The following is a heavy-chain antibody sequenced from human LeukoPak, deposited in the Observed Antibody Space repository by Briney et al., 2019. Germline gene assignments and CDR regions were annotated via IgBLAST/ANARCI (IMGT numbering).Heavy chain of an antibody. D-gene: IGHD3-10*01. Sequence: ASVKVSCKASGGTFSSYAISWVRQATGQGLEWMGWMNPNSGNTGYAQKFQGRVTMTRNTSISTAYMELSSLRSEDTAVYYCARGRGGGYYYGSGSYQNWFDPWGQGTLVTVSS. CDR2: MNPNSGNT. V-gene: IGHV1-8*02. CDR1: GGTFSSYA. CDR3: ARGRGGGYYYGSGSYQNWFDP. J-gene: IGHJ5*02.